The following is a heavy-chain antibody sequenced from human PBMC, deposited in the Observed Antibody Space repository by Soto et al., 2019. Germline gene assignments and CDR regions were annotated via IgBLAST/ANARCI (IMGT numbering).Heavy chain of an antibody. CDR3: ARGFGQYNWNDVGGEYYFDY. V-gene: IGHV4-34*01. J-gene: IGHJ4*02. Sequence: SETLSLTCAVYGGSFSGYYWSWIRQPPGKGLEWIGEINHSGSTNYNPSLKSRVTISVDTSKNQFSLKLSSVTAADTAVYYCARGFGQYNWNDVGGEYYFDYWGQGTLVTVSS. CDR1: GGSFSGYY. D-gene: IGHD1-20*01. CDR2: INHSGST.